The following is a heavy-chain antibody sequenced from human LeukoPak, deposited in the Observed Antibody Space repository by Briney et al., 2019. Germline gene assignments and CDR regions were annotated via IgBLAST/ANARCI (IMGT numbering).Heavy chain of an antibody. CDR3: ARDRVGSQGFDP. Sequence: ASVTVSCKASGYTFTSYYMHWVRQAPGQGLEWMGWINPNSGGTNYAQKFQGWVTMTRDTSISTAYMELSRLRSDDTAVYYCARDRVGSQGFDPWGQGTLVTVSS. V-gene: IGHV1-2*04. CDR2: INPNSGGT. D-gene: IGHD1-26*01. CDR1: GYTFTSYY. J-gene: IGHJ5*02.